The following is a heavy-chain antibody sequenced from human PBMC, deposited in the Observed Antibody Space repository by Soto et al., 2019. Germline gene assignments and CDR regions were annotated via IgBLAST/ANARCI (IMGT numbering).Heavy chain of an antibody. D-gene: IGHD3-10*01. Sequence: SVKVACKASGYTFTGYYMHWVRQAPGQGLEWMGRIIPILGIANYAQKFQGRVTITADKSTSTAYMELSSLRSEDTAVYYCARDHGSGSRWFDPWGPGTLVTVSS. V-gene: IGHV1-69*04. CDR2: IIPILGIA. CDR1: GYTFTGYY. J-gene: IGHJ5*02. CDR3: ARDHGSGSRWFDP.